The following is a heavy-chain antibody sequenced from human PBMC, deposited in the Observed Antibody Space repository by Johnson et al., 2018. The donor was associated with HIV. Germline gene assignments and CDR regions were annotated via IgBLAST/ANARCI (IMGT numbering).Heavy chain of an antibody. J-gene: IGHJ3*01. Sequence: QVQLVESGGGVVQPGTSLRLSCAASGLTFSHYPMHWVRQAPGKGLEWVAVISYDGSNKYYADSVKGRFTISRDNSKSTLFLQMNSLRLDDTAVYYCASGEDGGFWGQGTMVTVSS. CDR2: ISYDGSNK. D-gene: IGHD5-24*01. V-gene: IGHV3-30*04. CDR1: GLTFSHYP. CDR3: ASGEDGGF.